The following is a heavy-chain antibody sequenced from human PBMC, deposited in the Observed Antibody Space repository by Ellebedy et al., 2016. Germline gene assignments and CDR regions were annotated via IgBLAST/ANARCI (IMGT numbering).Heavy chain of an antibody. CDR3: AKAFYFDNGVQSAPQSSWGYYFGMDV. CDR2: IRGSGIYT. CDR1: GFTFRNYG. D-gene: IGHD2-8*01. Sequence: GGSLRLXCAVSGFTFRNYGMTWVRQAPGKGLEWVASIRGSGIYTYYADSVKGRFTISRDNSENTLFLQMNSLRVEDTAVYYCAKAFYFDNGVQSAPQSSWGYYFGMDVWGQGTTVTVSS. V-gene: IGHV3-23*01. J-gene: IGHJ6*02.